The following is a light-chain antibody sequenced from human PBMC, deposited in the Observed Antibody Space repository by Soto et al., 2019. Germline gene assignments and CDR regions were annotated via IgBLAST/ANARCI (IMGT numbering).Light chain of an antibody. J-gene: IGLJ3*02. CDR1: SSDVGSYNL. Sequence: QSALTQPASVSGSPGQSITISCTGTSSDVGSYNLVSWYQQHPGKAPKLMIYEVSKRPSGVSNRFSGSKSGNTASLTISGLPAEDEADYYCCSYAGSSPWVFGGGTKLTVL. CDR2: EVS. CDR3: CSYAGSSPWV. V-gene: IGLV2-23*02.